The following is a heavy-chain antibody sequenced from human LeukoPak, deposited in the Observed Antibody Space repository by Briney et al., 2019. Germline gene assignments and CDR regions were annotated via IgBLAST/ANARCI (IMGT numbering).Heavy chain of an antibody. J-gene: IGHJ3*02. D-gene: IGHD3-22*01. Sequence: QSGGSLRLSCEASGFTFSSYEMNWVRQAPGKGLEGVSYISSSGSTIYYADSVKGRFTISRDNAKNSLYLQMNSLRAEDTAVYYCARDDYDSGDLNAFDIWGQGTMVTVSS. V-gene: IGHV3-48*03. CDR3: ARDDYDSGDLNAFDI. CDR1: GFTFSSYE. CDR2: ISSSGSTI.